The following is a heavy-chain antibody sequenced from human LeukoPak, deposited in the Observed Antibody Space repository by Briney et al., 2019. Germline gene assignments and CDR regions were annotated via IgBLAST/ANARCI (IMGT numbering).Heavy chain of an antibody. Sequence: KPSETLSLTCTVSGGSISPYYWSWIRQPPGKGLEWLGYIYYSGNTDYNPSLKSRVAISVDTSKNQFSLKLSSVTAADTAVYYCARTGEPYYFDYWGQGTLVTVSS. D-gene: IGHD7-27*01. CDR2: IYYSGNT. CDR1: GGSISPYY. V-gene: IGHV4-59*08. CDR3: ARTGEPYYFDY. J-gene: IGHJ4*02.